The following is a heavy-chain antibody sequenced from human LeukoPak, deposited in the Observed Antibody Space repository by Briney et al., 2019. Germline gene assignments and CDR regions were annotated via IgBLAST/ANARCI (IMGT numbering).Heavy chain of an antibody. Sequence: GGSLRLSCAASGFSFTTYDMNWVRQAPGKGLEWVSSISTTSTYIYYAASVKGRFTISRDNAKNSLFLQMNSLRAEDTAVYYCARGWDVVVPIAIREEAFDIWGQGTMVTVPS. V-gene: IGHV3-21*01. CDR1: GFSFTTYD. J-gene: IGHJ3*02. D-gene: IGHD2-2*01. CDR2: ISTTSTYI. CDR3: ARGWDVVVPIAIREEAFDI.